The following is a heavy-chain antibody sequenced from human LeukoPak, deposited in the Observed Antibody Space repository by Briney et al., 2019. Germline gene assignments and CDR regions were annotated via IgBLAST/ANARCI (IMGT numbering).Heavy chain of an antibody. CDR2: INPNSGGT. CDR1: GYTFTGYY. J-gene: IGHJ4*02. Sequence: ASVEVSCKASGYTFTGYYMHWVRQAPGQGLEWMGWINPNSGGTNYAQKFQGRVTMTRDTSISTAYMELSRLRSDDTAVYYCAASLRFLEWLYDYWGQGTLVTVSS. V-gene: IGHV1-2*02. D-gene: IGHD3-3*01. CDR3: AASLRFLEWLYDY.